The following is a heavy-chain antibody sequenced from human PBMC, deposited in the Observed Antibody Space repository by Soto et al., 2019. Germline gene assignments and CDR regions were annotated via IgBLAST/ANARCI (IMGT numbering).Heavy chain of an antibody. J-gene: IGHJ4*02. D-gene: IGHD6-19*01. CDR1: LYTFSGHW. CDR2: IDPSDSYI. V-gene: IGHV5-10-1*01. CDR3: ARHGAAIWLGY. Sequence: GESLKVSSNTSLYTFSGHWSSCILQVPVKGLQWMGNIDPSDSYINYNPAFRGHVTFSVDKSSSTAYLHWRSLGPSDTAIYYCARHGAAIWLGYWGQGTLVNVSA.